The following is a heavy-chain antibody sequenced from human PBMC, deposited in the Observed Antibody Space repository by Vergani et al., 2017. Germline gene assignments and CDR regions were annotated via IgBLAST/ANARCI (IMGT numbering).Heavy chain of an antibody. V-gene: IGHV4-34*01. CDR2: INHSGST. Sequence: QVQLQESGPGLVKPSETLSLTCTVSGGSISSYYWSWIRQPPGKGLEWIGEINHSGSTNYNPSLKSRATISVDTSKNQFSLKLSSVTAADTAVYYCARGASKARSGYYSRVFDYWGQGTLVTVSS. CDR1: GGSISSYY. CDR3: ARGASKARSGYYSRVFDY. D-gene: IGHD3-22*01. J-gene: IGHJ4*02.